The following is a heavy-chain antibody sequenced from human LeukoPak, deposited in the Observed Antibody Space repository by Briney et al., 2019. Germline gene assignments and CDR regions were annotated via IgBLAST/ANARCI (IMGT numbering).Heavy chain of an antibody. CDR3: AREGTTMVRGVIISPGPFDY. CDR2: IYTSGST. D-gene: IGHD3-10*01. V-gene: IGHV4-4*07. Sequence: SETLSLTCTVSGGSISSYYWSWLRQPAGKGLEWIGRIYTSGSTNYNPSLKSRVTMSVDTSKNQFSLKLSSVTAADTAVYYCAREGTTMVRGVIISPGPFDYWGQGTLVTVS. J-gene: IGHJ4*02. CDR1: GGSISSYY.